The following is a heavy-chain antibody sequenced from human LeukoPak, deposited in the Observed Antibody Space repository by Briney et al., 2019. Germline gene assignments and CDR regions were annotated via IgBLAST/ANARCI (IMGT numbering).Heavy chain of an antibody. CDR3: AREYASGSYRGYFDY. D-gene: IGHD3-10*01. CDR2: ISPDGTNK. Sequence: GGSLRLPCAASGFIFSNYPMHCVRQAPGMGLEWVAVISPDGTNKYYADSVKGRFTVSRDNSKNTLYVQMNSLRAEDTAVYYCAREYASGSYRGYFDYWGQGTLVTVSS. V-gene: IGHV3-30*04. J-gene: IGHJ4*02. CDR1: GFIFSNYP.